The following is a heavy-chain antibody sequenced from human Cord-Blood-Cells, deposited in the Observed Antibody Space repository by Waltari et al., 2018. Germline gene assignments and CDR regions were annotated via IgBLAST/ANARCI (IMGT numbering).Heavy chain of an antibody. CDR1: GGSISSSSYY. CDR3: ARPSHKVSSYYYYGMDV. J-gene: IGHJ6*02. Sequence: QLQLQESGPGLVKPSETLSLTCTVPGGSISSSSYYWGWFRQPPGKGLEWIGSIYYSGSTYYNPSLKSRVTISVDTSKNQFSLKLSSVTAADTAVYYCARPSHKVSSYYYYGMDVWGQGTTVTVSS. V-gene: IGHV4-39*01. CDR2: IYYSGST.